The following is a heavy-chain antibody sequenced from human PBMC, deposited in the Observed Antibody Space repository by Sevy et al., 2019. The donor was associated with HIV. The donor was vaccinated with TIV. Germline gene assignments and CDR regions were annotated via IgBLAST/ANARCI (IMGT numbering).Heavy chain of an antibody. D-gene: IGHD3-10*01. Sequence: GGSLRLSCAASRFSFSWYWMSWVRQTPEKGLEWVANIMQDGSEKNYSDSVKGRFTISRDNAKNSLHLQMNSQRDEDTAVYYCASKGGSGPNDAFDTWGQGTMVTVSS. CDR3: ASKGGSGPNDAFDT. J-gene: IGHJ3*02. CDR2: IMQDGSEK. CDR1: RFSFSWYW. V-gene: IGHV3-7*01.